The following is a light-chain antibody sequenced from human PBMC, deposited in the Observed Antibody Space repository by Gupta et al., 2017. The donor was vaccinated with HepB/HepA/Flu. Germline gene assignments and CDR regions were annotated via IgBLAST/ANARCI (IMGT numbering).Light chain of an antibody. CDR2: GKN. CDR1: SLRSYY. Sequence: SSELTQDPAVSVALGQTVRITCQGDSLRSYYASWYQQKPGQAPVLVIDGKNNRPSGIPDRFSCSSSGKKASSTITGAQAEDEADDDCNSQASSGNDLGFGGGTKLTVL. V-gene: IGLV3-19*01. J-gene: IGLJ2*01. CDR3: NSQASSGNDLG.